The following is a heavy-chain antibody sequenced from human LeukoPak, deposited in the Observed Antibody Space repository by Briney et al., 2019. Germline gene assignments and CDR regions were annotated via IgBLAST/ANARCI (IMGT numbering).Heavy chain of an antibody. V-gene: IGHV3-20*04. CDR2: INWGGSIT. Sequence: PGGSLRLSCETSGFTFVDFGLSWVRQAPGKGLEWISGINWGGSITDYADSVKGRFTMSRDNARNSLYLQMNSLRAEDTAVYYCARARTFDYWGQGTLVTVSS. CDR1: GFTFVDFG. J-gene: IGHJ4*02. CDR3: ARARTFDY.